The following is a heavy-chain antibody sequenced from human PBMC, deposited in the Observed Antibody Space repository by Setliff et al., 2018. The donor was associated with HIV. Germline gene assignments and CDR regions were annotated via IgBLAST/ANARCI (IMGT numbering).Heavy chain of an antibody. Sequence: GGSLRLSCTASGFNINSYNMNWVRQAPGKGLEWVAYIRRNTNVTYYGDSAKGRFTISRDNAKNSLYLQMSTLTAEDTALYYCAREALYGDYLDYWGQGTLVTVSS. CDR3: AREALYGDYLDY. CDR2: IRRNTNVT. D-gene: IGHD4-17*01. V-gene: IGHV3-48*01. J-gene: IGHJ4*02. CDR1: GFNINSYN.